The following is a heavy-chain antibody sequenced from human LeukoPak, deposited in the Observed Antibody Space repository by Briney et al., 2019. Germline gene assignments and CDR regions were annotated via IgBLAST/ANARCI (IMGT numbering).Heavy chain of an antibody. J-gene: IGHJ4*02. V-gene: IGHV4-59*01. CDR1: GASISSYF. CDR3: ARGLYNWNYVYVY. Sequence: SETLSLTCTVSGASISSYFWSWIRQPPGKGLEWIGYIYSSGGTNYNPSPKSRVAMSVDTSKNQFSLKLSSVTAADTAVYYCARGLYNWNYVYVYWGQGTLVTVSS. D-gene: IGHD1-7*01. CDR2: IYSSGGT.